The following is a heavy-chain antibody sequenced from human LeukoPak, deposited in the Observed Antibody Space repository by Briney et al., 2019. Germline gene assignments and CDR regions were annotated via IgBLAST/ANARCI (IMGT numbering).Heavy chain of an antibody. CDR1: GGSFSGYY. Sequence: SETLSLTCTVYGGSFSGYYWSWIRQPPGKGLEWIGEINHSGSTNYNPSLKSRVTISVDTYKNQFSLKLSSVTAADTAVYYCARGRPSPRGYSYGLPYYFDYWGQGTLVTVSS. D-gene: IGHD5-18*01. CDR3: ARGRPSPRGYSYGLPYYFDY. J-gene: IGHJ4*02. CDR2: INHSGST. V-gene: IGHV4-34*01.